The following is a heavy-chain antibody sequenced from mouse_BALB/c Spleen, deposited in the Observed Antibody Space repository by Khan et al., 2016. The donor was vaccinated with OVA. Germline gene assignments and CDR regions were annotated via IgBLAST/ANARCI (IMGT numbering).Heavy chain of an antibody. CDR1: GYIFTNYW. Sequence: QVQLKESGAELVRPGASVKLSCKTSGYIFTNYWIHWVKQRSGQGLEWIARIYPGTDNSYYNEKFKDKATLTADKSSSTAYMQLSSLKSRHTDVYFCAREEALYHLDHWGQGTTLTVSS. CDR3: AREEALYHLDH. J-gene: IGHJ2*01. V-gene: IGHV1-76*01. CDR2: IYPGTDNS. D-gene: IGHD3-2*02.